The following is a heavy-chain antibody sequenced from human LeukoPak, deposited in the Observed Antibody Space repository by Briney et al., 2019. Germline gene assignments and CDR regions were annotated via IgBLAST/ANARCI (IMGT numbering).Heavy chain of an antibody. CDR2: IKSKTDGGTT. CDR3: TTDPAWYPVSYFDY. J-gene: IGHJ4*02. CDR1: GFTFSNAW. D-gene: IGHD6-13*01. V-gene: IGHV3-15*01. Sequence: GSLRLSCAASGFTFSNAWMSWVRQAPGKGLEWVGRIKSKTDGGTTDYAAPVKGRFTISRDDSKNTLYLQMNSLKAEDTAVYYCTTDPAWYPVSYFDYWGQGTLVTVSS.